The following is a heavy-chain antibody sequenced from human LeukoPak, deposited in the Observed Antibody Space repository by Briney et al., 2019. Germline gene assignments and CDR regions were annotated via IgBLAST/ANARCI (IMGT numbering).Heavy chain of an antibody. CDR1: GYSIRSGYY. V-gene: IGHV4-38-2*02. CDR3: ASLSYGDFVVDY. CDR2: IFHSGST. J-gene: IGHJ4*02. Sequence: SETLSLTCTVSGYSIRSGYYWGWIRQPPGKGLEWIGSIFHSGSTYYNPSLKSRVTISVDTSKNQFSLRLDSVTAADTAMYYCASLSYGDFVVDYWGQGTLVTVSS. D-gene: IGHD4-17*01.